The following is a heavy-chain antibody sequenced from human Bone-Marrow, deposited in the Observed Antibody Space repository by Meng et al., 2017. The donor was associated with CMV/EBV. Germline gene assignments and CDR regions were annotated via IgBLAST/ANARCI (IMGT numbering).Heavy chain of an antibody. J-gene: IGHJ4*02. V-gene: IGHV3-23*01. Sequence: GGSLRLSCSASGLSFSTYDMSWVRQAPGKGLEWVSIITGNGGSIHYADSVKGRFTISRDNSKNMLFLQMNSLRAEDTAIYYCAKGRYSSAYYYWGQGKLVNVDS. CDR2: ITGNGGSI. CDR3: AKGRYSSAYYY. D-gene: IGHD6-19*01. CDR1: GLSFSTYD.